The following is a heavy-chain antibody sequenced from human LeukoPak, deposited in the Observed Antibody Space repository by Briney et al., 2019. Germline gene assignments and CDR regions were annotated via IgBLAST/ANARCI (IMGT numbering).Heavy chain of an antibody. CDR3: ARDLDYYDSSGSNRRRNYFDY. CDR1: GFTVSSSD. Sequence: GGSLRLSCAASGFTVSSSDMSWCRQAPGKGLEGVSIIHIDGSTYYADSVKGRFTISRDTSKNTLYLQMTRLRGEDTAMYYCARDLDYYDSSGSNRRRNYFDYWGQGTLVTVSS. V-gene: IGHV3-53*01. J-gene: IGHJ4*02. CDR2: IHIDGST. D-gene: IGHD3-22*01.